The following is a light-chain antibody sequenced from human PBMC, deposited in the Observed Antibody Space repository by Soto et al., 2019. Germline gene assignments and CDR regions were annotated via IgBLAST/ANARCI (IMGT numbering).Light chain of an antibody. CDR3: SSYTSSSTLVV. Sequence: QSALTQPASVSGSPGQSITTSCTGTSSDVGGYKYVSWYQQHPGKAPKLMIYEVSNRPSGVSNRFSGSKSGNTASLTISGLQAEDEADYYCSSYTSSSTLVVFGGGTKVTVL. J-gene: IGLJ2*01. CDR1: SSDVGGYKY. CDR2: EVS. V-gene: IGLV2-14*01.